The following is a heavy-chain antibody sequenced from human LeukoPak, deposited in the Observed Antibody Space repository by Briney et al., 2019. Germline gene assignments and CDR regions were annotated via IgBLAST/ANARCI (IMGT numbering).Heavy chain of an antibody. Sequence: PGGSLRLSCTASGFTFSSYAMNWVRQAPGKGLEWVSFIGTVPTTIYYADSVQGRFTISRDNARNSLYLQINSLTPADTAVYYCARGLGRPVTWLDPWGQGTLVTVSS. D-gene: IGHD4-17*01. CDR1: GFTFSSYA. CDR3: ARGLGRPVTWLDP. J-gene: IGHJ5*02. CDR2: IGTVPTTI. V-gene: IGHV3-48*01.